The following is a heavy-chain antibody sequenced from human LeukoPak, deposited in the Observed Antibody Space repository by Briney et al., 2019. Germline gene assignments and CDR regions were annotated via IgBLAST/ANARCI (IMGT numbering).Heavy chain of an antibody. V-gene: IGHV3-30-3*01. Sequence: PGRSLRLSCAASGFTFSSYAMHWVRQAPGKGLEWVAVISYDGSNKYYADSVKGRFTISRDNSKNTLYLQMNSLRAEDTAVCYCARDPDYYGSGSPENWFDPWGQGTLVTVSS. J-gene: IGHJ5*02. CDR3: ARDPDYYGSGSPENWFDP. CDR1: GFTFSSYA. CDR2: ISYDGSNK. D-gene: IGHD3-10*01.